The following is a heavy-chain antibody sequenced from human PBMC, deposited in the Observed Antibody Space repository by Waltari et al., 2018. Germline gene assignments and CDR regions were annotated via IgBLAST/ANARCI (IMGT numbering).Heavy chain of an antibody. CDR2: IYYSGRT. CDR3: ARLRYYDSSGYIYDAFDI. V-gene: IGHV4-39*01. CDR1: GGSISSSSYY. D-gene: IGHD3-22*01. J-gene: IGHJ3*02. Sequence: QLQLQESGPGLVKPSETLSLTCTVSGGSISSSSYYWGWIRQPPGKGLEWIGSIYYSGRTYNNPSLKSRVTISVDTSKNQFSLKLSSVTAADTAVYYCARLRYYDSSGYIYDAFDIWGQGTMVTVSS.